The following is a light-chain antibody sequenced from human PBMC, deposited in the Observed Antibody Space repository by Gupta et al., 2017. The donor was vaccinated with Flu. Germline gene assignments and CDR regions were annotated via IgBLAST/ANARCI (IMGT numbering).Light chain of an antibody. J-gene: IGKJ4*01. CDR1: QSISTY. CDR2: GAS. CDR3: QQRSDWLT. V-gene: IGKV3-11*01. Sequence: SQATLSLSPGERATLSCRASQSISTYLAWYQQKPGQTPRLLIYGASNRATGIPARFSGSGSGTDFTLTISSLEPEDFAVYYCQQRSDWLTFGGGTKVEI.